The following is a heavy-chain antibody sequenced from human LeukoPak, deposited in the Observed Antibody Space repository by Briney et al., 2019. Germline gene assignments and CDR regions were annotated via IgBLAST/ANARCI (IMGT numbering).Heavy chain of an antibody. J-gene: IGHJ6*04. V-gene: IGHV3-30*18. Sequence: PGGSLRLSCAASGFTFSSYGMHWVRQAPGKGLEWVAVISYDGGNEEYADSVKGRFTISRDNAKNSLYLQMNSLRAEDTAVYYCAELGITMIGGVWGKGTTVTIPS. CDR2: ISYDGGNE. CDR3: AELGITMIGGV. D-gene: IGHD3-10*02. CDR1: GFTFSSYG.